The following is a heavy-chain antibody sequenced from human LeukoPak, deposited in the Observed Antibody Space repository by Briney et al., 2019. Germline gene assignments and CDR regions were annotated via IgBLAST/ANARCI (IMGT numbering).Heavy chain of an antibody. D-gene: IGHD3-22*01. CDR2: ISGSGGST. Sequence: GRSLRLSCAASGFTFSNYDMSWVRQAPGKGLEWVSGISGSGGSTYHADSVKGRFTISRDNSKNTLYLQMNSLRAEVTAVYYCAKELVSSGYFDYWGQGTLVTVSS. V-gene: IGHV3-23*01. CDR3: AKELVSSGYFDY. J-gene: IGHJ4*02. CDR1: GFTFSNYD.